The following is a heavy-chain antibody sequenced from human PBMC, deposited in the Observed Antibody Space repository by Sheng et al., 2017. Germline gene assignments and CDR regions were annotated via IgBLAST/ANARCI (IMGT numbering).Heavy chain of an antibody. V-gene: IGHV3-7*01. CDR3: ARRTGSTSWYGDY. J-gene: IGHJ4*02. CDR1: GFTFSTYW. CDR2: IKQDGSEK. D-gene: IGHD6-13*01. Sequence: EVQLVESGGGLVQPGGSLRLSCAASGFTFSTYWMTWVRQAPGKGLEWVANIKQDGSEKYYVDSVKGRFTISRDNAKNSLYLQMNTLRVEDTAVYYCARRTGSTSWYGDYWGQGIPGHRLL.